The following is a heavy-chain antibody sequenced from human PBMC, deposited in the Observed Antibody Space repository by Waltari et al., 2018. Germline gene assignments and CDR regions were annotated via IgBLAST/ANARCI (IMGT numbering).Heavy chain of an antibody. CDR2: INHSGST. J-gene: IGHJ4*02. CDR3: ARASKGYWWSRAGSPFDY. D-gene: IGHD2-8*02. CDR1: GGSFSGYY. V-gene: IGHV4-34*01. Sequence: QVQLQQWGAGLLKPSETLSLTCAVYGGSFSGYYWSWIRQPPGKGLEWIGEINHSGSTNYNPSLKSRVTISVDTSKNQFSLKLSSVTAADTAVYYCARASKGYWWSRAGSPFDYWGQGTLVTVSS.